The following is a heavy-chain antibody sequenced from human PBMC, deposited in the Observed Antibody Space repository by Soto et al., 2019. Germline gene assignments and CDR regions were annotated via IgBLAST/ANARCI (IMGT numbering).Heavy chain of an antibody. D-gene: IGHD6-19*01. Sequence: PSETLSLTCTVSGGSISSYYWSWVRQPAGKGLEWIGRMSTTGDTSYNPSLRSRVTMSVDTSKNQFSLNLSFVTAADTAVYYCARGHGSGWNYYFGMDVWGQGTTVTVSS. CDR2: MSTTGDT. J-gene: IGHJ6*02. V-gene: IGHV4-4*07. CDR3: ARGHGSGWNYYFGMDV. CDR1: GGSISSYY.